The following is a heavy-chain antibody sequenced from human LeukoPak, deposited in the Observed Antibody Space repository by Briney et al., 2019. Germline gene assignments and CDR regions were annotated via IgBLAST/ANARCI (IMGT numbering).Heavy chain of an antibody. Sequence: SGGSLRLSCAASGFTFSSYAMHWVRQAPGKGLEWVAVISYDGSNKYYADSVKGRFTISRDNSKNTLYLQMNSLRAEGTAVYYCARDHDGMDVWGQGTTVTVSS. CDR2: ISYDGSNK. CDR1: GFTFSSYA. CDR3: ARDHDGMDV. V-gene: IGHV3-30-3*01. J-gene: IGHJ6*02.